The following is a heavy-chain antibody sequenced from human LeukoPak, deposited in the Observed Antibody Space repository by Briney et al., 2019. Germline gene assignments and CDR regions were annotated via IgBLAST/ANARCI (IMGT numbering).Heavy chain of an antibody. CDR2: ISSSSSYI. V-gene: IGHV3-21*01. D-gene: IGHD1-14*01. CDR1: GFSFSSYS. J-gene: IGHJ6*02. CDR3: ARGTHGMDV. Sequence: GQPLRLSCAASGFSFSSYSMNWVRPAPGTGLEWVSSISSSSSYIYYADSVKGRFTISRDTAKNSLYLQMNSLRAEDTAVYYCARGTHGMDVWGQGTTVTVSS.